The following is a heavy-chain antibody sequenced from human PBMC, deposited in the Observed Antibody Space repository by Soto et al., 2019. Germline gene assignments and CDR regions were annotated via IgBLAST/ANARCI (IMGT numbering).Heavy chain of an antibody. J-gene: IGHJ4*02. CDR1: GGSISSYY. V-gene: IGHV4-59*01. D-gene: IGHD2-21*01. Sequence: QVQLQESGPGLVKPSETLSLTCTVSGGSISSYYWSWIRQPPGKGLEWIEYIYYSGSTNYNPSLKSRVTISVDTSKNQFSLKLSSVTAADTAVYYCARVWGYDFDYWGQGTLVTVSS. CDR2: IYYSGST. CDR3: ARVWGYDFDY.